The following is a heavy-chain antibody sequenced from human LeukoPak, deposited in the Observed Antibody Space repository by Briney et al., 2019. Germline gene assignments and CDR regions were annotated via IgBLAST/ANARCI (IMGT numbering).Heavy chain of an antibody. Sequence: GGSLRLSCAASGFPFSDYYMSWIRQAPGKGLEWVSHISGSANTIYNADSVKGRFTISRDNAKNSLFLQMNSLRAEDSAVYYCARSLWPEDYWGQGTLVTVSS. CDR2: ISGSANTI. V-gene: IGHV3-11*04. CDR3: ARSLWPEDY. CDR1: GFPFSDYY. J-gene: IGHJ4*02. D-gene: IGHD2-21*01.